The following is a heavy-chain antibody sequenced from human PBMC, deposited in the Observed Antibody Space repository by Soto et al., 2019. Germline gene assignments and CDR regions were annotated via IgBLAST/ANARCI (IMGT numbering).Heavy chain of an antibody. CDR1: GGSFSGYY. J-gene: IGHJ6*03. V-gene: IGHV4-34*01. CDR2: INHSGST. D-gene: IGHD5-18*01. CDR3: ARGLGYSYGYYYYYYMDG. Sequence: SETLSLTCAVYGGSFSGYYWSWIRQPPGKGLEWIGEINHSGSTNYNPSLKSRVTISVDTSKNQFSLKLSSVTAADTAVYYCARGLGYSYGYYYYYYMDGWGKGTTVTVSS.